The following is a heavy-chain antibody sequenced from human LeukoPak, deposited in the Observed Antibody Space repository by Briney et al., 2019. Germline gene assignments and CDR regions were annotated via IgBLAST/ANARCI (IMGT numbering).Heavy chain of an antibody. Sequence: LETPSLPLTFSGCALSSSSYYSGWVPQPPRKGLGWVGGIYFSGSTYYNPSLKSRVTISVDTSKNQFSLKLSSVTAADTAVYYCARHEAYCGGDCYPDAFDIWGQGTMVTVSS. CDR2: IYFSGST. V-gene: IGHV4-39*01. D-gene: IGHD2-21*02. CDR3: ARHEAYCGGDCYPDAFDI. CDR1: GCALSSSSYY. J-gene: IGHJ3*02.